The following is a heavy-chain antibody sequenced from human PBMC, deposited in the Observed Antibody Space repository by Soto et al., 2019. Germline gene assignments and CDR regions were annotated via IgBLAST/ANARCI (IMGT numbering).Heavy chain of an antibody. CDR2: TSTDRGDT. CDR1: GYTFTNFG. Sequence: GASVKVSCKASGYTFTNFGIKWVRQAPGQGPEYMGWTSTDRGDTNCAQKFQGRATITRDTSASTAYMELSSLRSEDTAVYYCARQQDGAFYGAQEPLVTVSS. D-gene: IGHD6-13*01. J-gene: IGHJ4*02. V-gene: IGHV1-18*01. CDR3: ARQQDGAFY.